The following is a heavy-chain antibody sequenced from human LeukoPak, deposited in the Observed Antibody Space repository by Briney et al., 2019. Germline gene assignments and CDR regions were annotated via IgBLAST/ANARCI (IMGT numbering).Heavy chain of an antibody. CDR3: AKAPAGTDY. J-gene: IGHJ4*02. V-gene: IGHV3-30*02. D-gene: IGHD2-2*01. Sequence: GGSLRLSCAASGFTFITHGMHWVRQAPGKGLNWVAFIRSDGSNKYYADSVKGRFTISRDNSKNTLYLQMNSLRAEDTAVYYCAKAPAGTDYWGQGTLVTVSS. CDR2: IRSDGSNK. CDR1: GFTFITHG.